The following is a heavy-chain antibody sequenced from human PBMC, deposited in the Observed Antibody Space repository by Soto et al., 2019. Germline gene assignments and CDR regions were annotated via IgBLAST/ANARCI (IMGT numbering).Heavy chain of an antibody. V-gene: IGHV2-5*02. J-gene: IGHJ3*02. CDR1: GFSLSTSGVG. D-gene: IGHD2-15*01. Sequence: QITLKESGPPLVKPTQTLTLTCTFSGFSLSTSGVGVGWIRQPPGKALEWLALIYWDDDKRYSPSLKSRLTITKDTSKNQVVLTMTNMDPVDTATYYCAHRHLYCSGGSCYRDAFDIWGQGTMVTVSS. CDR3: AHRHLYCSGGSCYRDAFDI. CDR2: IYWDDDK.